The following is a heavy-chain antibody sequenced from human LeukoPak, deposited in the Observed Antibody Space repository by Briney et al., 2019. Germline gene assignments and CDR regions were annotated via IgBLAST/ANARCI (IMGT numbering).Heavy chain of an antibody. CDR1: GGSISTISGG. D-gene: IGHD3-16*01. J-gene: IGHJ5*02. V-gene: IGHV6-1*01. CDR3: ARDLGAGMAFWFDP. CDR2: TYYRSRWYT. Sequence: SQTLSLTCAISGGSISTISGGWNWIRQSPTRGLEWLGRTYYRSRWYTDYSVSVESRITIAPDSSKNQFSLQVKSVTPEDTAVYFCARDLGAGMAFWFDPWGQGVLVTVSS.